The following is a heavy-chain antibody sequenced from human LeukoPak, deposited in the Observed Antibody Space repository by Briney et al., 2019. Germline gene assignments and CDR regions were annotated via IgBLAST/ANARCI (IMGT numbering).Heavy chain of an antibody. D-gene: IGHD3-22*01. CDR3: ARHERYYYESSGYLLLDY. CDR1: GSSFTSYW. V-gene: IGHV5-51*01. CDR2: ISPGDSET. Sequence: GESLQISCKGSGSSFTSYWIGWVRQMPGKGLEWMGIISPGDSETRYSPSFQGQVTISADKSINTAYLQWSSLKASDTAMYYCARHERYYYESSGYLLLDYWGQGTLVTVSS. J-gene: IGHJ4*02.